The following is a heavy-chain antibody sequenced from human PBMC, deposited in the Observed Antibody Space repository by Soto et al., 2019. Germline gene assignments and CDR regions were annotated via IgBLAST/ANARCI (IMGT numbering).Heavy chain of an antibody. J-gene: IGHJ3*01. D-gene: IGHD7-27*01. Sequence: VQLLESGGDLVQPGGSVRLSCVASGFILNNYAMSWVRQAPGKGLEWVSTIGGTDGDSDGVPWYEDSVKGRFTISRDSSANTLFLHMDHLRAEDSDLYYCVKRGRNWGAFDFWGQGTTVVVSS. CDR1: GFILNNYA. V-gene: IGHV3-23*01. CDR3: VKRGRNWGAFDF. CDR2: IGGTDGDSDGVP.